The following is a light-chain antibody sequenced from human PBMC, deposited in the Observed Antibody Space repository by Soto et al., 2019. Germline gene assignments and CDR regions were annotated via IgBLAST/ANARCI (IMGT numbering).Light chain of an antibody. CDR1: SSDVGRYDY. CDR2: DVT. V-gene: IGLV2-11*01. J-gene: IGLJ1*01. CDR3: FLFAGSYSYV. Sequence: QSGLTQPRSMSASPGQSVTISCTGTSSDVGRYDYVSWYQQHPGKAPKLIVYDVTERPSGVPDRFSGSKSGNTASLTISGLQAEDEADYSFFLFAGSYSYVFGTGTQATV.